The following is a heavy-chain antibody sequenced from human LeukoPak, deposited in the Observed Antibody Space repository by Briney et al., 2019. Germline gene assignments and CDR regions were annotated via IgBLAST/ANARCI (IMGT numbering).Heavy chain of an antibody. Sequence: SETLSLTCAVYGGSFSGYYWSWIRQPPGKGLEWIGEINHSGSTNYNPSLKSRVTISVDTSKNQFSLKLSSVTAADTAVYYCAGRVVTQNWFDPWGQGTLVTVSS. V-gene: IGHV4-34*01. J-gene: IGHJ5*02. CDR1: GGSFSGYY. D-gene: IGHD4-23*01. CDR3: AGRVVTQNWFDP. CDR2: INHSGST.